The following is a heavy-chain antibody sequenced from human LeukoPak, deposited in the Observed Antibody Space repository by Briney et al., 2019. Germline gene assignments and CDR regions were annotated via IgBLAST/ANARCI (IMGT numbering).Heavy chain of an antibody. CDR2: INTNTGNP. CDR3: ARLTNYFDSSGYWYYFDYMDV. CDR1: GYTFISYA. J-gene: IGHJ6*03. Sequence: ASVKVSCKASGYTFISYAMNWVRQAPGQGLEWMGWINTNTGNPRYAQGSRGRFVFSLDTSVSTAYLQISSLKAEDTAVYYCARLTNYFDSSGYWYYFDYMDVWGKGTTVTVSS. D-gene: IGHD3-22*01. V-gene: IGHV7-4-1*02.